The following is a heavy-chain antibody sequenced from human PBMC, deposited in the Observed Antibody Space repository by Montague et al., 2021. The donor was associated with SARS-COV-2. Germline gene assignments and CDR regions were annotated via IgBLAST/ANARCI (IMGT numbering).Heavy chain of an antibody. Sequence: SLRLSCAASGFTFSNYDMNWVRQAPGKGPEWISYISTSAYTTSYAGSVKGRFTISRDNGKNSLYLQMNSLRAEDTAVYYCTRDYRSIVGDGLDIWGQGTMVTVSS. V-gene: IGHV3-48*03. CDR3: TRDYRSIVGDGLDI. D-gene: IGHD3-16*02. CDR1: GFTFSNYD. CDR2: ISTSAYTT. J-gene: IGHJ3*02.